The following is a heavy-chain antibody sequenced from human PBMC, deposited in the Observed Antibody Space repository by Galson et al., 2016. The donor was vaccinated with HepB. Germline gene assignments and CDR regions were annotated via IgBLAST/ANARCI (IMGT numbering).Heavy chain of an antibody. J-gene: IGHJ6*02. Sequence: SLRLSCAASGFTFSHYGMHWVRHAPGKGLQWVAVIWYDGTEKYYADSMKGRFTISRDNSKNTLYLQMNSLRAEETAVYYCARTSNHDYNGLDVWGQGTTVTVSS. CDR3: ARTSNHDYNGLDV. D-gene: IGHD5-12*01. V-gene: IGHV3-33*01. CDR2: IWYDGTEK. CDR1: GFTFSHYG.